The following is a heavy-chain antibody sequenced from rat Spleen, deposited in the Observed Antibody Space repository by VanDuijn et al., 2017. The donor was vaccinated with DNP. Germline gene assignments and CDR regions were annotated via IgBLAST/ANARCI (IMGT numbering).Heavy chain of an antibody. Sequence: EVQLQASGPGLVKPSQSLSLTCSVTGYSITSNYWAWIRKFPGNKMEWMGYISYSGTTGYNPSLKSRISITRDTSKNQFFLQLNSVTTEDTATYYCARGDGTYYWSFDFWGPGTMVTVSS. J-gene: IGHJ1*01. D-gene: IGHD2-5*01. CDR3: ARGDGTYYWSFDF. CDR1: GYSITSNY. CDR2: ISYSGTT. V-gene: IGHV3-1*01.